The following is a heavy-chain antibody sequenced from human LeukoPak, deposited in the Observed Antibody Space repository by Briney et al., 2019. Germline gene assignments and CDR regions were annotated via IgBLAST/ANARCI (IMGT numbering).Heavy chain of an antibody. CDR1: GFAFHDHI. J-gene: IGHJ4*02. V-gene: IGHV3-43*01. D-gene: IGHD3-16*01. Sequence: PGGSLRLSCAVSGFAFHDHIMHWVRQVPGEGLEWVSLVTGDGSVTHYADSVKGRFTISRDNSKYSLYLQMSSLRTEDTALYYCARDSWGTIEYWGQGTLVTVSS. CDR2: VTGDGSVT. CDR3: ARDSWGTIEY.